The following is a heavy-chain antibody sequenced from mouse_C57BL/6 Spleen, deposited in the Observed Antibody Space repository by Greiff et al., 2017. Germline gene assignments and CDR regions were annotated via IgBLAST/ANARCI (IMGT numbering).Heavy chain of an antibody. CDR2: INPNNGGT. J-gene: IGHJ2*01. CDR3: ARGALYYGKLFFFDY. V-gene: IGHV1-18*01. D-gene: IGHD2-1*01. CDR1: GYTFTDYN. Sequence: EVQLQESGPELVKPGASVKIPCKASGYTFTDYNMDWVKQSHGKSLEWIGDINPNNGGTIYNQKFKGKATLTVDKSSSTAYMELRSLTSEDTAVYYCARGALYYGKLFFFDYWGQGTTLTVSS.